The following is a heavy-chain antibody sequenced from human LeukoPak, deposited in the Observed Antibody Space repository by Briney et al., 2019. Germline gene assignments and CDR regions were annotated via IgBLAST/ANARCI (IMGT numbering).Heavy chain of an antibody. V-gene: IGHV3-66*01. CDR1: GFTVSSNY. CDR3: ARDQWLPPYWYFDL. D-gene: IGHD6-19*01. Sequence: GGSLRLSCAASGFTVSSNYMNWVRQAPGKGLEWVSAIYSGGSTYYADSVKGRFTISRDNSKNTLYLQMNSLRAEDTAVYYCARDQWLPPYWYFDLWGRGTLVSVSS. CDR2: IYSGGST. J-gene: IGHJ2*01.